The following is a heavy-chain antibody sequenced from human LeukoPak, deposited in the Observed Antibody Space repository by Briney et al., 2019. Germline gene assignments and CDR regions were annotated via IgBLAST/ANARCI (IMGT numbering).Heavy chain of an antibody. J-gene: IGHJ4*02. V-gene: IGHV1-2*02. CDR3: ARDLRGYDLPPVY. D-gene: IGHD5-12*01. CDR1: GYTFTGYY. Sequence: ASVKVSCKASGYTFTGYYMHWVRQAPGQGLEWMGWINPNSGGTNYAQKFQGRVTMTRNTSISTAYMELSRLRSDDTAVYYCARDLRGYDLPPVYWGQGTLVTVSS. CDR2: INPNSGGT.